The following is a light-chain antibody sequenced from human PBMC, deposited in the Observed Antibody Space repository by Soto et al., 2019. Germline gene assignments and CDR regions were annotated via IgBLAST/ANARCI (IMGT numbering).Light chain of an antibody. CDR1: QSISNW. CDR2: AAY. Sequence: EIQMTQSASTLPASLGDRFTSTCMASQSISNWLSWYQQKPGTAPKLLIYAAYTLQSGVPSRFSGSGSGTDFTLTISSLQPEDVATYYCQTYKSAPLTVGGVTQVEIK. V-gene: IGKV1-27*01. CDR3: QTYKSAPLT. J-gene: IGKJ4*01.